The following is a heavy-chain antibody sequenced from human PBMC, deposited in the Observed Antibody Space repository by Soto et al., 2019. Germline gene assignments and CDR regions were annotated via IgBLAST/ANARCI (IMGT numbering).Heavy chain of an antibody. CDR3: AGPSNYGSGWHEVFDY. CDR1: GYSISSGYY. CDR2: IYHSGST. J-gene: IGHJ4*02. Sequence: PSETLSLTCAVSGYSISSGYYWGWIRQPPGKGLEWIGSIYHSGSTYYNPSLKSRVTISVDTSKNQFSLKLSSVTAADTAVYYCAGPSNYGSGWHEVFDYWGQGTRVTVSS. D-gene: IGHD6-19*01. V-gene: IGHV4-38-2*01.